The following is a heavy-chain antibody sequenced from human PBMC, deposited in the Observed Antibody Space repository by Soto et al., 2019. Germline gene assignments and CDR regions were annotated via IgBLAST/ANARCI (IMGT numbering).Heavy chain of an antibody. CDR2: ISYDGSNK. D-gene: IGHD3-22*01. CDR3: AKDTLYYYDSSELLGYFDY. Sequence: PGESLKISCAASGFTFSSYGMHWVRQAPGKGLEWVAVISYDGSNKYYADSVKGRFTISRDNSKNTLYLQMNSLRAEDTAVYYCAKDTLYYYDSSELLGYFDYWGQGTLVTV. CDR1: GFTFSSYG. J-gene: IGHJ4*02. V-gene: IGHV3-30*18.